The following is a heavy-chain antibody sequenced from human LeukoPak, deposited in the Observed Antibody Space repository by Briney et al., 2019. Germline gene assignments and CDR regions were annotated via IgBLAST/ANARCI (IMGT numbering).Heavy chain of an antibody. D-gene: IGHD2-2*01. V-gene: IGHV3-53*01. CDR1: GFTVSSNY. CDR3: ARARVPAAMAIDY. Sequence: PGGSLRLSCAASGFTVSSNYMSWVRQAPGKGLEWVSFIYSDDTTAYADSVKGRFTISRDNSKNTLYLQLNNLRAEDTAVYYCARARVPAAMAIDYWGQGTLVTVSS. J-gene: IGHJ4*02. CDR2: IYSDDTT.